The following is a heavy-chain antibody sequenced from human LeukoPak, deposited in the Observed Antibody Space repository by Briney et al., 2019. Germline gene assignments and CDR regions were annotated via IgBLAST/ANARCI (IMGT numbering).Heavy chain of an antibody. D-gene: IGHD6-13*01. V-gene: IGHV3-48*01. Sequence: PGGSLRLSCAASGFTFSSYSMNWVRQAPGKGLEWVSYISSSSSTIYYADSVKGRFTISRDNAKNSLYLQMNSLRAEDTAVNYCARGSAAAGFDYWGQGTLVTVSS. CDR3: ARGSAAAGFDY. J-gene: IGHJ4*02. CDR1: GFTFSSYS. CDR2: ISSSSSTI.